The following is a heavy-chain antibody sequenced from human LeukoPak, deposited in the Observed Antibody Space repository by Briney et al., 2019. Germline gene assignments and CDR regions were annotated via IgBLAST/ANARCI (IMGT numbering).Heavy chain of an antibody. CDR3: TILRCLEWLSGDAFDI. Sequence: SSVKVSCKASGGTFSSYAISWVRQAPGQGLEWMGGIIPIFGTANYAQKFQGRVTITADESTSTAYMELSSLRSEDTAVYYCTILRCLEWLSGDAFDIWGQGTMVTVSS. CDR2: IIPIFGTA. D-gene: IGHD3-3*01. J-gene: IGHJ3*02. CDR1: GGTFSSYA. V-gene: IGHV1-69*01.